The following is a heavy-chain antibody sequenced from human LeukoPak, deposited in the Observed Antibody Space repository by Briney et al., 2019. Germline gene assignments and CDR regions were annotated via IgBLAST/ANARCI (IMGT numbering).Heavy chain of an antibody. CDR1: GFTFSSYS. Sequence: TGGSLRLSCAASGFTFSSYSMNWVRQAPGKGLEWVSSISSSGSYIYYADSVKGRFTISRDNAKNSLYLQMNSLRAEDTAVYYCARGSGDSGYDWVYYYYYMDVWGKGTTVTVSS. V-gene: IGHV3-21*01. D-gene: IGHD5-12*01. CDR3: ARGSGDSGYDWVYYYYYMDV. J-gene: IGHJ6*03. CDR2: ISSSGSYI.